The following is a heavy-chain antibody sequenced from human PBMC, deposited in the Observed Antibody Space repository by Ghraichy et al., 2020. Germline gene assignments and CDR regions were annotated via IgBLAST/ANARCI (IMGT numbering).Heavy chain of an antibody. CDR1: GFSLSTSGVG. CDR3: AHSPPGTYDFWSGYYPLYYYYGMDV. CDR2: IYWDDDK. Sequence: SGPTLVKPTQTLTLTCTFSGFSLSTSGVGVGWIRQPPGKALEWLALIYWDDDKRYSPSLKSRLTITKDTSKNQVVLTMTNMDPVDTATYYCAHSPPGTYDFWSGYYPLYYYYGMDVWGQGTTVTVSS. V-gene: IGHV2-5*02. J-gene: IGHJ6*02. D-gene: IGHD3-3*01.